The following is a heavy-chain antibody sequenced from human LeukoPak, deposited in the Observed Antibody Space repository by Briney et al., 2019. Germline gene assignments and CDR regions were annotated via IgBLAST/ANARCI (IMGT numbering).Heavy chain of an antibody. CDR1: GFTFSSYA. V-gene: IGHV3-23*01. J-gene: IGHJ6*03. Sequence: GGSLRLSCAASGFTFSSYAMSWVRQAPGKGLEWVSAISGSGGSTYYADSVKGRFTISRDNSKNALYLQMNSLRAEDTAVYYCAKVRDYDILTGYYEDYYYYYMDVWGKGTTVTVSS. CDR2: ISGSGGST. CDR3: AKVRDYDILTGYYEDYYYYYMDV. D-gene: IGHD3-9*01.